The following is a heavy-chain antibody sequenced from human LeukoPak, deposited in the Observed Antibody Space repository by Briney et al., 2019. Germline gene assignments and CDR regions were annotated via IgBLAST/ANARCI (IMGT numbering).Heavy chain of an antibody. CDR3: ARETADYYYMDV. CDR1: GYTFTSYY. Sequence: ASVKVSCKASGYTFTSYYMHWVRQAPGQGLEWMGIINPSGGSTSYAQKFQGRVTMTRDTSTSTVYMELSSLRSDDTAVYYCARETADYYYMDVWGKGTTVTVSS. V-gene: IGHV1-46*01. J-gene: IGHJ6*03. CDR2: INPSGGST.